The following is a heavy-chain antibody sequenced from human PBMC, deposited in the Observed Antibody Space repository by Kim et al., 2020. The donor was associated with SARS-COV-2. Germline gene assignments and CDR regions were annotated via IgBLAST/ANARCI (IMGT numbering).Heavy chain of an antibody. D-gene: IGHD6-13*01. CDR1: GGSISSGGYY. J-gene: IGHJ3*02. Sequence: SETLSLTCTVSGGSISSGGYYWSWIRQHPGKGLEWIGYIYYSGSTYYNPSLKSRVTISVDTSKNQFSLKLSSVTAADTAVYYCARDLGGQQLFNAFDIWGQGTMVTVSS. CDR2: IYYSGST. CDR3: ARDLGGQQLFNAFDI. V-gene: IGHV4-31*03.